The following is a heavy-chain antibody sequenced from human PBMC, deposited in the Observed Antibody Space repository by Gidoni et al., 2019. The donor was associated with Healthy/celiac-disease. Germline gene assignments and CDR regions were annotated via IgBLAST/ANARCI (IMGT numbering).Heavy chain of an antibody. CDR2: IKSKTDGGTT. CDR3: TTKTTADIVLMVYAIGDAFDI. V-gene: IGHV3-15*01. CDR1: GFTFSNAW. D-gene: IGHD2-8*01. Sequence: AASGFTFSNAWMSWVHQAPGKGLEWVGRIKSKTDGGTTDYAAPVKGRFTISRDDSNNTLYLQMNSLKTEDTAVYYCTTKTTADIVLMVYAIGDAFDIWGQGTMVTVSS. J-gene: IGHJ3*02.